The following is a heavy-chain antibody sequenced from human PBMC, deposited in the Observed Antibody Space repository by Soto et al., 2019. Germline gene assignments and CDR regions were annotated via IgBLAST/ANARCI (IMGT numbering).Heavy chain of an antibody. CDR2: IWYDGSNK. CDR3: ARETNSGYARLPLDY. CDR1: GFTFSSYG. D-gene: IGHD5-12*01. J-gene: IGHJ4*02. Sequence: GGSLRLSCAASGFTFSSYGMHWVRQAPGKGLEWVAVIWYDGSNKYYADSVKGRFTISRDNSKNTLYLQMNSLRAEDTAVYYCARETNSGYARLPLDYWGQGTLVTVSS. V-gene: IGHV3-33*01.